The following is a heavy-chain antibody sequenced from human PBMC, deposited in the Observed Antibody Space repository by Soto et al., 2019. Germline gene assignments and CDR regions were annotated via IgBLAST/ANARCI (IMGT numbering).Heavy chain of an antibody. CDR2: IKSKTDGGTT. CDR3: TTGKGVWYGSGSAGLHNYYYYYYMDV. CDR1: GFTFSNAW. Sequence: GGSLRLSCAASGFTFSNAWMSWVRQAPGKGLEWVGRIKSKTDGGTTDYAAPVKGRFTISRDDSKNTLYLQMNSLKTEDTAVYYCTTGKGVWYGSGSAGLHNYYYYYYMDVWGKGTTVTVSS. J-gene: IGHJ6*03. D-gene: IGHD3-10*01. V-gene: IGHV3-15*01.